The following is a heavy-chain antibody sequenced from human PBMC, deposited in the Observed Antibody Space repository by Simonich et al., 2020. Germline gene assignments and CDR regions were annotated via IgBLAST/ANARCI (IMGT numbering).Heavy chain of an antibody. Sequence: QVQLQESGPGLVKPSETLSLTCTVSGGSISSYYWSWIRQPPGKGLEWIWYIYYRGSTNHHPSLKSRVTISVDTSKNQFSLKLSSVTAADTAVYYCARLPDYWGQGTLVTVSS. V-gene: IGHV4-59*08. CDR3: ARLPDY. J-gene: IGHJ4*02. CDR1: GGSISSYY. CDR2: IYYRGST.